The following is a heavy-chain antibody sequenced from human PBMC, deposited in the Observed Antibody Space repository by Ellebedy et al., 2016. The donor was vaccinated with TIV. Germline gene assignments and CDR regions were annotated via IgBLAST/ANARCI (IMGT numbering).Heavy chain of an antibody. CDR2: IYYSGST. J-gene: IGHJ3*02. CDR3: AACMILAAFDI. CDR1: GGSISSGGYY. D-gene: IGHD2-8*01. Sequence: LRLXXTVSGGSISSGGYYWSWIRQHPGKGLEWIGYIYYSGSTYYNPSLKSRVTISVDTSKNQFSLKLSSVTAADTAVYYCAACMILAAFDIWGQGTMVTISS. V-gene: IGHV4-31*03.